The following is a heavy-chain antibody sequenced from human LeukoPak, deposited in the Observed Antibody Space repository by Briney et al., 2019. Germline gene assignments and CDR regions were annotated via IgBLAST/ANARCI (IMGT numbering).Heavy chain of an antibody. CDR2: INPSGGST. V-gene: IGHV1-46*01. CDR3: ARDAAYYDSSGYPVYWFDP. CDR1: GYTFTSYY. J-gene: IGHJ5*02. D-gene: IGHD3-22*01. Sequence: ASVKVSCKASGYTFTSYYMHWVRQAPGQGLEWMGIINPSGGSTSYAQKFQGRVTMTRDTSTSTVYMELSSLRSEDTAVYYCARDAAYYDSSGYPVYWFDPWGQGTLVTVSS.